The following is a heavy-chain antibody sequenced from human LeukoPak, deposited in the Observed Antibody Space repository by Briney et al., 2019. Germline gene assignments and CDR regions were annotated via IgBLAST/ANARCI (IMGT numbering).Heavy chain of an antibody. J-gene: IGHJ4*02. V-gene: IGHV5-51*01. D-gene: IGHD4-11*01. Sequence: GESLKISCRVFGDHLASYWIGWVRQMSGKGLEWMGMIYPGDSDTRYSPSFQGQVTISADKSISTAYLQWSSLKASDTAMYYCVRRVGNSKYDYWGQGTLVTVSS. CDR3: VRRVGNSKYDY. CDR1: GDHLASYW. CDR2: IYPGDSDT.